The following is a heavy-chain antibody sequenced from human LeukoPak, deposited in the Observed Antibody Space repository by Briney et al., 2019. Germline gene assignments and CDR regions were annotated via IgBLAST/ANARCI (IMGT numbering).Heavy chain of an antibody. Sequence: PGGSLRLSCAASRFTVSSNYMSWVRQAPGKGLEWVSAISGSGGSTYYVDSVKGRFTISRDNSKNTLYLQMNSLRAEDTAVYYCAKGGIVVVVAARDAFDIWGQGTMVTVSS. CDR1: RFTVSSNY. J-gene: IGHJ3*02. CDR3: AKGGIVVVVAARDAFDI. V-gene: IGHV3-23*01. D-gene: IGHD2-15*01. CDR2: ISGSGGST.